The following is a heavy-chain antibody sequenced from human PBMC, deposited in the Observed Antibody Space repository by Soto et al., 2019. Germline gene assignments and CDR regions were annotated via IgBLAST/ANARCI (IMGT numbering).Heavy chain of an antibody. V-gene: IGHV3-23*04. J-gene: IGHJ4*02. D-gene: IGHD2-21*01. CDR3: AKAFCDAATCFPCES. CDR1: GFTFNDYA. Sequence: DVHLVQSGGGLVQPGESLSLSCVASGFTFNDYAMHWVRQTPGKGLEWVAAISNRGSSAYYADSVKGRFTISRDKSTKALSLHMHTLRVEDTAVYFCAKAFCDAATCFPCESWGQGTPVAVSP. CDR2: ISNRGSSA.